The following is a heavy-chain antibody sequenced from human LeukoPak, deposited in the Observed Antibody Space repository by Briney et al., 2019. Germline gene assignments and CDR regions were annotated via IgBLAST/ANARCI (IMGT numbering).Heavy chain of an antibody. CDR1: GFTFSSYA. D-gene: IGHD3-22*01. CDR2: ISYDGSNK. J-gene: IGHJ4*02. CDR3: ARGSLDSSGYCDY. Sequence: GRSLRLSCAASGFTFSSYAMHWVRQAPGKGLEWVAVISYDGSNKYYADSVKGRFTISRDNSKNTLYLQMNSLRAEDTAVYYRARGSLDSSGYCDYWGQGTLVTVSS. V-gene: IGHV3-30*04.